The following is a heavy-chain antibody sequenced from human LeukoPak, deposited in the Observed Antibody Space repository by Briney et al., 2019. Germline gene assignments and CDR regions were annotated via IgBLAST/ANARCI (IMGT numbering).Heavy chain of an antibody. J-gene: IGHJ4*02. CDR3: ARDGNDYSYHY. V-gene: IGHV1-3*01. Sequence: GGSLRPSCAASGFTFTSYAMHWVRQAPGQRLEWMGWINAGNGNTKYSQKFQGRVTITRDTSASTAYMELSSLRSEDTAVYYCARDGNDYSYHYWGQGTLVTVSS. CDR1: GFTFTSYA. D-gene: IGHD4-11*01. CDR2: INAGNGNT.